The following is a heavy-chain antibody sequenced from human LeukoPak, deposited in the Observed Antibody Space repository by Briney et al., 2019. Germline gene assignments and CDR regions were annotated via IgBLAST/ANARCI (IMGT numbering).Heavy chain of an antibody. V-gene: IGHV4-39*01. CDR3: ARLAIIAVAGPYFDY. Sequence: KPSETLSLTCTVSGGSISSSSYYWGWIRQPPGKGLEWIGSIYYSGSTYYNPSLKSRVTISVDTSKNQFSLKLSSVTAADTAVYYCARLAIIAVAGPYFDYWGQGTLVTVSS. CDR2: IYYSGST. D-gene: IGHD6-19*01. CDR1: GGSISSSSYY. J-gene: IGHJ4*02.